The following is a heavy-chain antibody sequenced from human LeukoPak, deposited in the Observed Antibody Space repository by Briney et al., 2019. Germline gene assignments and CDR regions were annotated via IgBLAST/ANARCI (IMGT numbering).Heavy chain of an antibody. CDR1: GYSFSSYA. Sequence: GESLKISCKGSGYSFSSYAMSWVRQAPGKGLEWVSAISGSGSSTYYADSVKGRFTISRDNSKNTLYLQMNSLRAEDTAVYYCAKRIYDFWSGYYRRAENHFDYWGQGTLVTVSS. V-gene: IGHV3-23*01. CDR2: ISGSGSST. D-gene: IGHD3-3*01. CDR3: AKRIYDFWSGYYRRAENHFDY. J-gene: IGHJ4*02.